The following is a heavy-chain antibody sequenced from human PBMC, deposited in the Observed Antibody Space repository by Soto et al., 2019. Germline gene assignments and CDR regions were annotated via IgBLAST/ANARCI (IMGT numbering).Heavy chain of an antibody. CDR2: MSPNSGAT. V-gene: IGHV1-8*01. CDR1: GYTFTSYD. J-gene: IGHJ6*02. CDR3: ARGVDAGVDV. D-gene: IGHD1-1*01. Sequence: QVQLVQSGAEVTKPGASVKVSCKASGYTFTSYDINWVRQATGQGLEWMGWMSPNSGATGYAQKFQXXVXMXXDTPISTAYMELSNLRSEDTAIYYCARGVDAGVDVWGQGSTVTVSS.